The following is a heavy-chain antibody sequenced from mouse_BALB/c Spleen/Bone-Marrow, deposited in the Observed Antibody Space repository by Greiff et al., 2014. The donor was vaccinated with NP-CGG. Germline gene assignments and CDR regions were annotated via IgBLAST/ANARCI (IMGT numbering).Heavy chain of an antibody. CDR2: INPSNGRT. J-gene: IGHJ3*01. V-gene: IGHV1S81*02. D-gene: IGHD3-3*01. CDR1: GYTFTSYW. CDR3: ARGDGFAWFAY. Sequence: LVESGAELVKPGASVKLSCKASGYTFTSYWMHWVKQRPGQGLEWIGEINPSNGRTNYNEKFKSKATLTVDKSSSTAYMQLSSLTSEDSAVYYCARGDGFAWFAYWGQGTLVTVSA.